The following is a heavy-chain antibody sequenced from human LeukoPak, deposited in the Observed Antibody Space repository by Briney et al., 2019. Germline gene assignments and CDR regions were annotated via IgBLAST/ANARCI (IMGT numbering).Heavy chain of an antibody. CDR1: GGSISSYY. D-gene: IGHD3-22*01. CDR3: ARDRVDWYYYDSSGWIDY. V-gene: IGHV4-4*07. CDR2: IYTSGST. Sequence: SETLSLTCTASGGSISSYYWSWIRQPAGKGLEWIGRIYTSGSTNYNPSLKSRVTMSVDTSKDQFSLKLSSVTAADTAVYYCARDRVDWYYYDSSGWIDYWGQGTLVTVSS. J-gene: IGHJ4*02.